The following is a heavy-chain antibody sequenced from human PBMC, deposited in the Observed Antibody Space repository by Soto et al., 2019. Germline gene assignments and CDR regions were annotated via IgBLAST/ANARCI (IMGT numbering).Heavy chain of an antibody. V-gene: IGHV1-69*06. CDR2: IIPIFGTA. J-gene: IGHJ4*02. CDR3: ARDPPYGDYQYYFDF. Sequence: SVKVSCTASGGTFSSYAISWVRQAPGQGLEWMGGIIPIFGTANYAQKFQGRVTITADKSTSTAYMELSSLGSDHTAVYYCARDPPYGDYQYYFDFWGQGTLVTVSS. D-gene: IGHD4-17*01. CDR1: GGTFSSYA.